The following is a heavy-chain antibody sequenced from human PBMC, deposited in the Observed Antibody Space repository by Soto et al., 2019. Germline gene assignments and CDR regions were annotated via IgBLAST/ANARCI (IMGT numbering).Heavy chain of an antibody. Sequence: QVQLVESGGGVVQPGRSLRLSCAASGFTFSSYAMHWVRQAPGKGLEWVAVISYDGSNKYYADSVKGRFTISRDNSKNTLYLQMNSLRAEDTAVYYCARDPMVRGVNNWGEDYYYGMDVWGQGTTVTVSS. CDR2: ISYDGSNK. CDR1: GFTFSSYA. V-gene: IGHV3-30-3*01. D-gene: IGHD3-10*01. J-gene: IGHJ6*02. CDR3: ARDPMVRGVNNWGEDYYYGMDV.